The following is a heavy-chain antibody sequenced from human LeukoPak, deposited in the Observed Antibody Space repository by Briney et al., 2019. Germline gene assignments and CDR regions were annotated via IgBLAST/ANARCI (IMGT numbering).Heavy chain of an antibody. CDR1: GFTFRTFE. J-gene: IGHJ4*02. D-gene: IGHD5-24*01. CDR3: ARADMATITIDY. Sequence: PGVSLRLSCAASGFTFRTFEMNWVRQAPGKGLEWVSYISSSGSNIYYADSVKGRFTISRDNAKNSLYLQMNSLRVEDTAVYYCARADMATITIDYWGQGTLVTVSS. CDR2: ISSSGSNI. V-gene: IGHV3-48*03.